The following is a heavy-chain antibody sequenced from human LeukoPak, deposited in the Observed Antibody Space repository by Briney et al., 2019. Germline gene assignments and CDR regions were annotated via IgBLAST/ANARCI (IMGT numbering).Heavy chain of an antibody. CDR1: GFTFSSYG. Sequence: GGSLRLSCAASGFTFSSYGMSWVRQAPGKGLEWVSAISGSGGSTYYADSVKGRFTISRDNSKNTLYLQMNSLRAEDTAVYYCAKGGDIVVVPAAPWNWFDPWGQGTLVTVSS. CDR3: AKGGDIVVVPAAPWNWFDP. J-gene: IGHJ5*02. D-gene: IGHD2-2*01. V-gene: IGHV3-23*01. CDR2: ISGSGGST.